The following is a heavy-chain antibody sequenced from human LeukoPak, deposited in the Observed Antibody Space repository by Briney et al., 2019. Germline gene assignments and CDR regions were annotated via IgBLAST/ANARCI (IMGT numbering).Heavy chain of an antibody. CDR3: ARGRLYCSGGSCGYWYFDL. D-gene: IGHD2-15*01. Sequence: ASVKVSCKASGYTFTSYDINWVRQATGQGLEWMGWMNSNSGNTGYAQKFQGRVTITRNTSISTAYMELSSLRSEDTAVYYCARGRLYCSGGSCGYWYFDLWGRGTLVTVSS. CDR1: GYTFTSYD. CDR2: MNSNSGNT. J-gene: IGHJ2*01. V-gene: IGHV1-8*03.